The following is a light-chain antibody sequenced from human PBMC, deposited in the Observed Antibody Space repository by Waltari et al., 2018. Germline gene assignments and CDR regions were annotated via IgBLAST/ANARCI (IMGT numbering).Light chain of an antibody. Sequence: TQSPGTLSLSPGERATLSCRTSQRISASHLAWYQQKPGQAPRLLMYGTSTRATGIPERFSGSGSGTEFSLTVTSMQPEDFAVYFCQQYGNSPWTFGQGTKVEV. J-gene: IGKJ1*01. CDR3: QQYGNSPWT. CDR1: QRISASH. V-gene: IGKV3-20*01. CDR2: GTS.